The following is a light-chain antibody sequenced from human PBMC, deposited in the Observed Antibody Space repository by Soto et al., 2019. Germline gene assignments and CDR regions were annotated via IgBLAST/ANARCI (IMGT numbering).Light chain of an antibody. CDR3: CSDARDNSLVR. J-gene: IGLJ2*01. CDR2: EVN. V-gene: IGLV2-23*02. Sequence: QSVLTQPASVSGSPGQSITISCTGTNSDVESYNLVSWYQQHPGKAPTLVIYEVNTRPSGVSNRFSGSKSGNTSSLTISGLQPEDEADYVCSDARDNSLVRFGGGTQLTVL. CDR1: NSDVESYNL.